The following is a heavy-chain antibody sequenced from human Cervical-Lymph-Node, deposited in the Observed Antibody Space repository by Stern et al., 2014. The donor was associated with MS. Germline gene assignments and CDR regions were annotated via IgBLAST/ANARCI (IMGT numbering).Heavy chain of an antibody. CDR3: SREPRLTDY. CDR2: ISGGGTFV. J-gene: IGHJ4*02. CDR1: GFSFSDHY. Sequence: VQLVESGGGLVKPGGSLRLSCVASGFSFSDHYMRWIRQAPGKGLECISYISGGGTFVNYADSVKGRFTISRDNAKDSLYLQMDSLRAEDTAVYYCSREPRLTDYWGQGTLVSVSS. V-gene: IGHV3-11*01. D-gene: IGHD2-21*01.